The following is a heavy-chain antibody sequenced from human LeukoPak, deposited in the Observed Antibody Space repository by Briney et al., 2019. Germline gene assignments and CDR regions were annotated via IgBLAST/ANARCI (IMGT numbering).Heavy chain of an antibody. CDR1: GGSFSGYY. D-gene: IGHD3-10*02. CDR3: ARLFGAPSDY. CDR2: INHSGST. V-gene: IGHV4-34*01. Sequence: PSETLSLTCAVYGGSFSGYYWSWIRQPPGKGLEWIGEINHSGSTNYNPSLKSRVTISVDTSKNQFSLKLSSGTAADTAVYYCARLFGAPSDYWGQGTLVTVSS. J-gene: IGHJ4*02.